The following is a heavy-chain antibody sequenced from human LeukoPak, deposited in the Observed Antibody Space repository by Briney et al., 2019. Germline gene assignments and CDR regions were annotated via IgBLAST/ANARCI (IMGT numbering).Heavy chain of an antibody. J-gene: IGHJ4*02. V-gene: IGHV3-48*02. Sequence: GGSLRLSCAASGFTFSSYSMNWVRQAPGKGLEWVSYISSSSSTIYYADSVKGRFTISRDNAKNSLYLQMNSLRDEDTAVYYCARGGYYDSSGYYTNWGQGTLVTVSS. CDR1: GFTFSSYS. CDR3: ARGGYYDSSGYYTN. CDR2: ISSSSSTI. D-gene: IGHD3-22*01.